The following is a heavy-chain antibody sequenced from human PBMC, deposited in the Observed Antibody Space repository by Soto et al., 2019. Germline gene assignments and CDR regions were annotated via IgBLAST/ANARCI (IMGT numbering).Heavy chain of an antibody. CDR1: GFTVTNSA. CDR2: ISGGGRSP. CDR3: AKGQMATTFDY. J-gene: IGHJ4*02. V-gene: IGHV3-23*01. Sequence: GGSLRLTCAASGFTVTNSAMSWFREAPGKGLEWVSAISGGGRSPYYADSVRGRFTISRDNSKNTLYLQMNSLRAEDTAIYYCAKGQMATTFDYWGQGTLVTVSS. D-gene: IGHD1-1*01.